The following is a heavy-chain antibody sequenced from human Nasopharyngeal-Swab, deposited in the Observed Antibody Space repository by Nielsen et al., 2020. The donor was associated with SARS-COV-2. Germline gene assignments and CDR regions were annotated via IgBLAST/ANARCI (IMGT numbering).Heavy chain of an antibody. Sequence: GESLKISCAASGFTFDDYGMSWVRQAPGKGLEWVSGINWNGGSTGYADSVKGRFTISRDNAKNSLYLQMNSLRAEDTALYYCARDPAAITIFGVVIIGSRSYYFDYWGQGTLVTVSS. D-gene: IGHD3-3*01. CDR3: ARDPAAITIFGVVIIGSRSYYFDY. J-gene: IGHJ4*02. V-gene: IGHV3-20*04. CDR1: GFTFDDYG. CDR2: INWNGGST.